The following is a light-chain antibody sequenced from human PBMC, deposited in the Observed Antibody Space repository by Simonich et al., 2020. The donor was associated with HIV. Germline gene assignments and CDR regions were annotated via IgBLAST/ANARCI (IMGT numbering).Light chain of an antibody. V-gene: IGLV3-25*03. CDR3: QSADSSGTYVV. CDR1: AVPKQY. J-gene: IGLJ2*01. Sequence: SYELTQPPSVSVSTGQTARITCSGDAVPKQYAYWYQQKPGQAPVLVIYKDSERPSGIPDRSSCSSSGTTVTLTISGVQAEDEADYYCQSADSSGTYVVFGGGTKLTVL. CDR2: KDS.